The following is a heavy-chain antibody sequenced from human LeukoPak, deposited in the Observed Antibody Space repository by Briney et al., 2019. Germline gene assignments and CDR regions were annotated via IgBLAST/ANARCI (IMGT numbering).Heavy chain of an antibody. CDR1: GGSFRGYY. D-gene: IGHD7-27*01. J-gene: IGHJ2*01. Sequence: SETLSLTCAVYGGSFRGYYWSWIRQPPGKGLEWIGEIHYTGATNYKPSLKSRVTISGDPSKNQFSLRVSSVTAADTAVYYCARGVLGPYYFDLWGRGTLVTVSS. V-gene: IGHV4-34*01. CDR2: IHYTGAT. CDR3: ARGVLGPYYFDL.